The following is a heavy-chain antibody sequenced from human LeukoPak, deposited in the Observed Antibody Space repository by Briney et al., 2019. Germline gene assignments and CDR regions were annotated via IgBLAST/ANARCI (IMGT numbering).Heavy chain of an antibody. CDR2: IYYSGST. Sequence: SETLSLTCTVSGGSISSSSYYWGWIRQPPGKGLEWIGSIYYSGSTYYNPSLKSRVTISVDTSKNQFSLKLSSVTAADTAVYYCAQLVPAAMRGWFDPWGQGTLVTVSS. CDR1: GGSISSSSYY. D-gene: IGHD2-2*01. J-gene: IGHJ5*02. V-gene: IGHV4-39*01. CDR3: AQLVPAAMRGWFDP.